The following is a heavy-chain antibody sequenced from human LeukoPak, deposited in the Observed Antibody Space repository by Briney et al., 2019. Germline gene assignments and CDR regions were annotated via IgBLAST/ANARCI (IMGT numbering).Heavy chain of an antibody. J-gene: IGHJ4*02. Sequence: GGSLRLSCAASGFTFSDYYMSWIRQAPGKGLEWVSTIKGIGPTTYYADSLKGRFTISRDNAKNSLFLQMSSLRPEDAAVYYCAKAPVTTCRGAFCYPFDYWGLGTLVTVSS. D-gene: IGHD2-15*01. CDR2: IKGIGPTT. CDR3: AKAPVTTCRGAFCYPFDY. V-gene: IGHV3-11*01. CDR1: GFTFSDYY.